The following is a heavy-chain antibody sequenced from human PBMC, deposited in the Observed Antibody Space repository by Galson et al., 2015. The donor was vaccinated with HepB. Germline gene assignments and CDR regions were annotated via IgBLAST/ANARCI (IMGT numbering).Heavy chain of an antibody. Sequence: SVKVSCKASGGTFSGYAISWVRQAPGQGLEWMGGIIPMFGTANYAQKFQVRVTITADESTTTAYMELSSLRSDDTAVYYCAFSYYYGSGSNYPFDYWGQGTLVTVSS. D-gene: IGHD3-10*01. CDR1: GGTFSGYA. CDR3: AFSYYYGSGSNYPFDY. J-gene: IGHJ4*02. CDR2: IIPMFGTA. V-gene: IGHV1-69*13.